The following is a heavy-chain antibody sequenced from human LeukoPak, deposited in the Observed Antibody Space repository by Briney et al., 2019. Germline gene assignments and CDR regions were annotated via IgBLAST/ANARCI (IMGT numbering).Heavy chain of an antibody. J-gene: IGHJ4*02. CDR2: IYYTGST. V-gene: IGHV4-59*01. D-gene: IGHD3-10*01. CDR3: ARDTWYYYGSGSYYGIDY. Sequence: SETLSLTCTVSGGSINGYYWSWIRQSPGKGLESLGYIYYTGSTNYNPSLKSRVTISVDTSKNRFSLKLSSVTAADTAVYYCARDTWYYYGSGSYYGIDYWGQGTLVTVSS. CDR1: GGSINGYY.